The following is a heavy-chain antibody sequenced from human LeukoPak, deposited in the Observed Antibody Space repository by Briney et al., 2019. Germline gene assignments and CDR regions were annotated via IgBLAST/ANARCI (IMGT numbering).Heavy chain of an antibody. CDR1: GFTFSTYG. V-gene: IGHV3-33*01. J-gene: IGHJ4*02. CDR3: ARASGPVDY. D-gene: IGHD6-19*01. CDR2: IWHDGSNK. Sequence: GGSLRLSCAASGFTFSTYGIHWVRRAPGKGLEWVAVIWHDGSNKYYADSVKGRFTISRDNSKNTLYLQMNSLRAEDTAVYYCARASGPVDYWGQGTLVTVSS.